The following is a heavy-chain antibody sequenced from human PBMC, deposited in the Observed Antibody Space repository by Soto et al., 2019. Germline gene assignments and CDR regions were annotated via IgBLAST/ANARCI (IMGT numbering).Heavy chain of an antibody. CDR1: GFTFSSYG. Sequence: PGGSLRLSCAASGFTFSSYGMHRVRQAPGKGLEWVAVIWYDGSNKYYADSVKGRFTISRDNSKNTLYLQMNSLRAEDTAVYYCAREVNDILTGYLFDYWGQGTLVTVS. CDR3: AREVNDILTGYLFDY. CDR2: IWYDGSNK. V-gene: IGHV3-33*01. J-gene: IGHJ4*02. D-gene: IGHD3-9*01.